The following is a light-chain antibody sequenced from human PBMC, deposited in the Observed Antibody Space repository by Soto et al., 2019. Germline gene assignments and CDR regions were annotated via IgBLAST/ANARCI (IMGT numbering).Light chain of an antibody. CDR2: AAS. Sequence: DIQMTQSPSSLSASVGDRVTITCRASQSTSSYLNWYQQKPGRAPKLLIYAASSLQSGVPSRFSASGSGTNFTLTISSLQPEDFATYYCQQSYSTPYTFGQGTRLDIK. V-gene: IGKV1-39*01. CDR1: QSTSSY. CDR3: QQSYSTPYT. J-gene: IGKJ2*01.